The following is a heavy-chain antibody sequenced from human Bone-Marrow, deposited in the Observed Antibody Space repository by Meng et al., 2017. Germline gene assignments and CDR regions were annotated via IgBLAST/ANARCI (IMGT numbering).Heavy chain of an antibody. CDR3: ATDYYDSSGLADY. J-gene: IGHJ4*02. CDR1: GGTFSSYA. V-gene: IGHV1-46*01. Sequence: ASVNVSCKASGGTFSSYAISWVRQAPGQGLEWMGIINPSGGSTSYAQKFQGRVTMTRDTSTSTVYMELSSLRSEDTAVYYCATDYYDSSGLADYWGQGTLVTVSS. CDR2: INPSGGST. D-gene: IGHD3-22*01.